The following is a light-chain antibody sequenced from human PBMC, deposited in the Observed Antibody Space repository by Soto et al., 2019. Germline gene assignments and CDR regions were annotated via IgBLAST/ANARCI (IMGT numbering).Light chain of an antibody. V-gene: IGKV3-20*01. CDR1: QSVASTA. Sequence: EIVLTQSPGTLSLSPGERATLSCRTSQSVASTALAWYQQKPGQAPRLLIYSASSRATGVPDRFSGSGSGTDFTLTISRLEPEAFAVYYCQQYGDSPLFSFGPGTKVGIK. J-gene: IGKJ3*01. CDR3: QQYGDSPLFS. CDR2: SAS.